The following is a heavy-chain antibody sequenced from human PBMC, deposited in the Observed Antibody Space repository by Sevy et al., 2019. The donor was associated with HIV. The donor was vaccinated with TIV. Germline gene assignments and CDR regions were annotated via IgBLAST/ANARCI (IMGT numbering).Heavy chain of an antibody. J-gene: IGHJ6*02. D-gene: IGHD6-13*01. Sequence: ASVKVSCKASGGTFSSYAISWVRQAPGQGLEWMGGIIPIFGTANYAQKFQGRVTITADESTSTAYMELSSLRSEDTAVYYCARVIAALADYYYYGMDVWGHGTTVTVSS. CDR3: ARVIAALADYYYYGMDV. CDR1: GGTFSSYA. CDR2: IIPIFGTA. V-gene: IGHV1-69*13.